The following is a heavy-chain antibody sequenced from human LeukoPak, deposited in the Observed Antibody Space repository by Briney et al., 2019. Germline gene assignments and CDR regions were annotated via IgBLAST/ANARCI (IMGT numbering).Heavy chain of an antibody. J-gene: IGHJ6*04. CDR1: GFTSSAFW. D-gene: IGHD2-2*01. CDR3: AIFSCVVPGGLLL. CDR2: IKKDGSEK. Sequence: PGGSLRLSCVASGFTSSAFWMSWVGRPPGKAREWVANIKKDGSEKEHVDSVTGRFSIFRDNAQNSAFPQMNSLRAQGTAVYYCAIFSCVVPGGLLLWGKGTTVIVSS. V-gene: IGHV3-7*01.